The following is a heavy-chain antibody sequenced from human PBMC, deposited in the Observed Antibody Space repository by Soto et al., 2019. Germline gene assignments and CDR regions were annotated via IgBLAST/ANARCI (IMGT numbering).Heavy chain of an antibody. J-gene: IGHJ1*01. CDR2: INPNSGGT. V-gene: IGHV1-2*04. D-gene: IGHD4-17*01. Sequence: ASVKVSCKASGYTFTGYYMHWVRQAPGQGLEWMGWINPNSGGTNYAQKFQGWVTMTRDTSISTAYMELSRLRSDDTAVYYCAREGDYGDYVSEYFQHWGQGTLVTVSS. CDR1: GYTFTGYY. CDR3: AREGDYGDYVSEYFQH.